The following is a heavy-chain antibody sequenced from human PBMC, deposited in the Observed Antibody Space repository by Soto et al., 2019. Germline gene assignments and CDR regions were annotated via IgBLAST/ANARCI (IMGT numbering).Heavy chain of an antibody. CDR1: GYTFTSSD. CDR3: ARGASP. Sequence: QVQLVQSGAEVKKPGASVKVSCKASGYTFTSSDINWVRQATGQGLEWLGWMNPNSGNTGYAQKFQGRITLTRSTSINTAYLELSSLSPDDWAVYYCARGASPWGQGTLVTVSS. V-gene: IGHV1-8*01. J-gene: IGHJ5*02. CDR2: MNPNSGNT.